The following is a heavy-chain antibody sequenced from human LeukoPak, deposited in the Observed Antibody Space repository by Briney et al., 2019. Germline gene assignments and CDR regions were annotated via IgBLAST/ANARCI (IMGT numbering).Heavy chain of an antibody. CDR1: GDSVSSDTAA. CDR3: ARDNEATIYVDPPTWFDP. CDR2: TYYRSKWYN. J-gene: IGHJ5*02. D-gene: IGHD5-12*01. V-gene: IGHV6-1*01. Sequence: HSQTLSLTCAISGDSVSSDTAAWNWIRQSPSRGLEWLGRTYYRSKWYNDYAVSVKSRITINPDTSKNQFSLQLNSVTPEDTAVYYCARDNEATIYVDPPTWFDPWGQGTLVTVSS.